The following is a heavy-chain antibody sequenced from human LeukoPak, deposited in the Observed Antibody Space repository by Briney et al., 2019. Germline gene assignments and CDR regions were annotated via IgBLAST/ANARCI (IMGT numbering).Heavy chain of an antibody. J-gene: IGHJ4*02. CDR2: IYRSGDT. D-gene: IGHD5-24*01. Sequence: GGSLRLSCAASGLTVSSSYMSWVRRPPGKGLEWVSVIYRSGDTYYADSVVGRFTITRDNSKNTLYLQMNSLRAEDTALYYCASCRDGYNYFDYWGRGTLVTVSS. V-gene: IGHV3-53*01. CDR3: ASCRDGYNYFDY. CDR1: GLTVSSSY.